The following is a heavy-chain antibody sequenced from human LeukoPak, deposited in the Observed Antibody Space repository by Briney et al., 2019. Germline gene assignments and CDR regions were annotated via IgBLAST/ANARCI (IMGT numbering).Heavy chain of an antibody. Sequence: GGSLRLSCAASGFTFSSYAMSWVRQAPGKGLEWVAVISYDRSNKYYADSVKGRFTISRDNSKNTLYLQMNSLRAEDTAVYYCARGLMTTVTTKFGGNYYYYYGMDVWGQGTTVTVSS. CDR3: ARGLMTTVTTKFGGNYYYYYGMDV. J-gene: IGHJ6*02. CDR1: GFTFSSYA. D-gene: IGHD4-17*01. CDR2: ISYDRSNK. V-gene: IGHV3-30-3*01.